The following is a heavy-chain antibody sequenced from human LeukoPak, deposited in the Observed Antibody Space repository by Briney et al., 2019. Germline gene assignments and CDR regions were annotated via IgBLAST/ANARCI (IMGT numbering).Heavy chain of an antibody. J-gene: IGHJ3*02. CDR2: INSSSSYT. D-gene: IGHD5-18*01. Sequence: GGSLRLSCAASGFTFSDYYMSWIRQAPGKGLEGVSYINSSSSYTNYADSVKGRFTISRDNAKNSLYLQMNSLRAEDTAVYYCARDLWREYSYGLDAFDIWGQGTMVTVSS. CDR3: ARDLWREYSYGLDAFDI. CDR1: GFTFSDYY. V-gene: IGHV3-11*05.